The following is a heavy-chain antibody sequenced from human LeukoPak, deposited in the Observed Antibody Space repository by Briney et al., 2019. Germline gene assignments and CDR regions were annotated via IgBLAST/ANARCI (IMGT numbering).Heavy chain of an antibody. CDR3: ARVSPNTVTTLQYFDY. Sequence: ETLSLTCTVSGASISGYYWSWIRQPPGKRLEWIEYIISTGTINYNPSLKSRVTISIDTSKNQLSLQLTSVTAADTAVYYCARVSPNTVTTLQYFDYWGQGTLVTVSS. CDR1: GASISGYY. J-gene: IGHJ4*02. CDR2: IISTGTI. V-gene: IGHV4-59*01. D-gene: IGHD4-17*01.